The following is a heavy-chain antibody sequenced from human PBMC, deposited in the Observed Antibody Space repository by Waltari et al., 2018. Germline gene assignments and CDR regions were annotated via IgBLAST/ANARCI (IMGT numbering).Heavy chain of an antibody. CDR1: GGSISSSSYY. CDR2: IYYSGST. Sequence: QLQLQESGPGLVKPSATLSLTCTVSGGSISSSSYYWGWIRQPPGKGLEWIGSIYYSGSTYYNPSLKSRVTISVDTSKNQFSLKLSSVTAADTAVYYCARLEATTFASDAFDIWGQGTMVTVSS. D-gene: IGHD4-4*01. J-gene: IGHJ3*02. V-gene: IGHV4-39*01. CDR3: ARLEATTFASDAFDI.